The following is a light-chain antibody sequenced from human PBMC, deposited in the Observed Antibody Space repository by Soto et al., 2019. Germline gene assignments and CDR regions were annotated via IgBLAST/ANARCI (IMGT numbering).Light chain of an antibody. CDR2: GAS. CDR1: QSLRSSY. Sequence: EVVLTQSPNTLSLSPGERATLSCWASQSLRSSYLAWYQRKPGQAPRLLMFGASRRATGIPDRFNGSGSGTDFILTISSLEPEDSAIYYCQQRNIWPPVTFGQGTRLEIK. J-gene: IGKJ5*01. CDR3: QQRNIWPPVT. V-gene: IGKV3D-20*02.